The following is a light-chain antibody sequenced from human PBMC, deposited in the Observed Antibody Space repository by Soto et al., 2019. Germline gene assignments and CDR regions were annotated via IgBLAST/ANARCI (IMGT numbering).Light chain of an antibody. CDR1: QSFSGH. Sequence: EIVLTQSPDTLSLSPGERATLSCRASQSFSGHLAWYQQKPGQAPRLLIYDASKRATGIPARFSGSGSGTDFTLTISSLEPEDFAVYYCQQRSNWPPTFGQGTKVDIK. V-gene: IGKV3-11*01. J-gene: IGKJ1*01. CDR2: DAS. CDR3: QQRSNWPPT.